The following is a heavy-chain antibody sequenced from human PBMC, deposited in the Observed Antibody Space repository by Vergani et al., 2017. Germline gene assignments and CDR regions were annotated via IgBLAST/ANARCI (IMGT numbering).Heavy chain of an antibody. J-gene: IGHJ5*02. CDR3: ALAESSTSCINSVCITPETGSWFDP. CDR1: GYTFTYRY. Sequence: QMQLVQSGAEVKKTGSSVKVSCKASGYTFTYRYLHWMRQAPGQALEWMGWITPFNGNTNYAQKFQDRVTITRDRSMSTAYMELSSLRSEDTAMYYCALAESSTSCINSVCITPETGSWFDPWGQGTLVTVSS. CDR2: ITPFNGNT. D-gene: IGHD2-2*01. V-gene: IGHV1-45*02.